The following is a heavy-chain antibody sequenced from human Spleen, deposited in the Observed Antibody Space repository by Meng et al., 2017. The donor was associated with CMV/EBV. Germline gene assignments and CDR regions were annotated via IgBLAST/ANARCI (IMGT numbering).Heavy chain of an antibody. CDR3: GRVYSTTWYINY. CDR1: GFTFSDYN. D-gene: IGHD6-13*01. J-gene: IGHJ4*02. V-gene: IGHV3-72*01. CDR2: IRNKANTYTT. Sequence: GGSLRLSCAASGFTFSDYNMDWVRQAPGKGLEWVGRIRNKANTYTTEYAASVKGRFTLSRDDSKNLLYLQMNSLKTEDTAVYYCGRVYSTTWYINYWGQGTLVTVSS.